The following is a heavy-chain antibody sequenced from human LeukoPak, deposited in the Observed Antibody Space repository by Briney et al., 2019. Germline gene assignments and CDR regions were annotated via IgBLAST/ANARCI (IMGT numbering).Heavy chain of an antibody. J-gene: IGHJ4*02. D-gene: IGHD4-23*01. CDR1: GYTFICYS. CDR2: ITPYNGNT. V-gene: IGHV1-18*01. Sequence: ASVKVSCKASGYTFICYSISWVRQAPGHGLEWMGWITPYNGNTNYVQNFQGRVTMTTDTSTSTAYMELRSLRSDDTAVYYCAREYGGNPGLFGYWGQGTLVTVSS. CDR3: AREYGGNPGLFGY.